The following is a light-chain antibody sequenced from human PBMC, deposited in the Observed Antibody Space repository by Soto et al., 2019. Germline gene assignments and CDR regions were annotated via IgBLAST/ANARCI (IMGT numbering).Light chain of an antibody. CDR2: GAS. CDR1: QSVSSN. CDR3: QQYNNWPLT. Sequence: EIVMTQSPATLSVSPGERATLSCRASQSVSSNLAWYQQKPGQAPRLLIYGASTRATGIPARFNGSGSGTEFTLIISSLQSEDFALYYCQQYNNWPLTFGGGTKVEIK. V-gene: IGKV3-15*01. J-gene: IGKJ4*01.